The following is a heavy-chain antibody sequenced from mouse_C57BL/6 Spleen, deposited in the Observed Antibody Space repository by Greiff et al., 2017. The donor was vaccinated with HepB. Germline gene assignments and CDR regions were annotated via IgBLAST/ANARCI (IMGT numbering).Heavy chain of an antibody. Sequence: QVQLQQPGAELVKPGASVKLSCKASGYTFTSYWMHWVKQRPGQGLEWIGMIHPNSGSTNYNEKFKSKATLTVDKSSSTAYMQLSSLTSEDSAVYYCARRGDYDGYYAMDYWGQGTSVTVSS. D-gene: IGHD2-4*01. CDR3: ARRGDYDGYYAMDY. CDR2: IHPNSGST. V-gene: IGHV1-64*01. J-gene: IGHJ4*01. CDR1: GYTFTSYW.